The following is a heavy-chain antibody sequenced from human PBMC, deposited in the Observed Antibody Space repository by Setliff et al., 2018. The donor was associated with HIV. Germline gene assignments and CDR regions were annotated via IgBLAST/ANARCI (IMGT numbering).Heavy chain of an antibody. Sequence: GGSLRLSCVASGFTISNHWMHWVRQAPGKGLVWVSRINSDGSDTTYADSVKGRFTISRDNAKNTLYLHMNSLRDDDTAIYFCTRAPSTTVVGFFDYLGQGTLVTAPQ. CDR1: GFTISNHW. V-gene: IGHV3-74*01. CDR2: INSDGSDT. D-gene: IGHD4-17*01. CDR3: TRAPSTTVVGFFDY. J-gene: IGHJ4*02.